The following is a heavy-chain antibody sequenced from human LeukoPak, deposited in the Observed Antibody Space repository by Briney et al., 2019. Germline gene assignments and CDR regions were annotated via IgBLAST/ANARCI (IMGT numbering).Heavy chain of an antibody. CDR1: GFIFSNYG. J-gene: IGHJ4*02. V-gene: IGHV3-30*03. Sequence: GGSLRLPCAGSGFIFSNYGIHWVRQAPGKGLEWVTVVSNNGRTTYYADSVKGRFTISRDNAKNSLYLQMNSLRAEDTAVYYCARENYYDSSGHFDYWGQGTLVTVSS. CDR2: VSNNGRTT. CDR3: ARENYYDSSGHFDY. D-gene: IGHD3-22*01.